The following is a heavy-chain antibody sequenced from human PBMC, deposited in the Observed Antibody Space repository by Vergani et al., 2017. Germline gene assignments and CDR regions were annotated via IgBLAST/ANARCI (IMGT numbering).Heavy chain of an antibody. CDR2: INHSGST. CDR3: ARGPRFLTTPNYYYYYMDV. CDR1: GGSFSGYY. J-gene: IGHJ6*03. Sequence: QVHLQQWGAGLLKPSETLSLTCAVYGGSFSGYYWSWIRQPPGKGLEWIGEINHSGSTNYNPSLKSRVTISVDTSKNQFSLKLSSVTAADTAVSYCARGPRFLTTPNYYYYYMDVWGKGTTVTVSS. V-gene: IGHV4-34*01. D-gene: IGHD3-22*01.